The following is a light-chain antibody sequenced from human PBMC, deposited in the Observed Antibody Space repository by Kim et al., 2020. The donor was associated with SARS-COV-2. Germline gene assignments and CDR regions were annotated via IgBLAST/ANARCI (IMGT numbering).Light chain of an antibody. J-gene: IGLJ2*01. Sequence: LSITISITGTRRDVVAYKYFTWCQQHPGKAPKLIIYDVSNRASGVSNRFSGSKSGNTAYLNISGLQAEDEADYYCSSYTSSNTVIFGGGTQLTVL. V-gene: IGLV2-14*03. CDR2: DVS. CDR3: SSYTSSNTVI. CDR1: RRDVVAYKY.